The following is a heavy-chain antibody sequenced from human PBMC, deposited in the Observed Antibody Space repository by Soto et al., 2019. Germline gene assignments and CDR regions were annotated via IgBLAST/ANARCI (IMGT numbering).Heavy chain of an antibody. Sequence: SSVQVSCKASGGTFITYAISWVRQAPGQGLEWMGVIIPFFGITNYTPKFQGRFTMTADQSSSTAYMELSSLRSEDTAVYYCARNSLSGVCRNRRSPSWFDIWGQGNLVTV. CDR1: GGTFITYA. J-gene: IGHJ5*02. V-gene: IGHV1-69*10. D-gene: IGHD3-10*01. CDR2: IIPFFGIT. CDR3: ARNSLSGVCRNRRSPSWFDI.